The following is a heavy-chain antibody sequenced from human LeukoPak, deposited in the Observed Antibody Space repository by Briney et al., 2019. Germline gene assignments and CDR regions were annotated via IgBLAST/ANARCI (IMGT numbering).Heavy chain of an antibody. CDR1: GYTFTSYA. CDR2: INAGNGNT. CDR3: ARAGPSSWSSFDY. D-gene: IGHD6-13*01. V-gene: IGHV1-3*01. J-gene: IGHJ4*02. Sequence: GASVKVSCKASGYTFTSYAMHWVRQAPGQRLEWMGWINAGNGNTKYSQKFQGRVTITADESTSTAYMELSSLRPEDTAVYYCARAGPSSWSSFDYWGQGTLVTVSS.